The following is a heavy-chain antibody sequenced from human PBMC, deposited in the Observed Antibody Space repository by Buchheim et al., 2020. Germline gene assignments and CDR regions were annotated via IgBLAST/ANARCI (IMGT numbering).Heavy chain of an antibody. V-gene: IGHV1-69*09. CDR3: ARDKRYCSSTSCMGWFDP. CDR1: GGTFSSYT. Sequence: QVQLVQSGAEVKKPGPSVKVSCKASGGTFSSYTISWVRQAPGQGLEWMGRIIPILGIANYAQKFQGRVTITADKSTSTAYMELSSLRSEDTAVYYCARDKRYCSSTSCMGWFDPWGQGTL. J-gene: IGHJ5*02. D-gene: IGHD2-2*01. CDR2: IIPILGIA.